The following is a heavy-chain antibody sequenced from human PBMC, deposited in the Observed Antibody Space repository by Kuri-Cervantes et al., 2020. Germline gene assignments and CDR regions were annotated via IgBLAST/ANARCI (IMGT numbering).Heavy chain of an antibody. CDR2: INWNGGST. CDR3: AQRNYYYYYGMDV. J-gene: IGHJ6*02. CDR1: GFTFDDYG. Sequence: GESLKISCAASGFTFDDYGMSWVRQAPGKGLEWVSGINWNGGSTGYADSVKGRFTISRDNAKNSLYLQMNSLRDEDTAVYYCAQRNYYYYYGMDVWGQGTTVTVSS. V-gene: IGHV3-20*04.